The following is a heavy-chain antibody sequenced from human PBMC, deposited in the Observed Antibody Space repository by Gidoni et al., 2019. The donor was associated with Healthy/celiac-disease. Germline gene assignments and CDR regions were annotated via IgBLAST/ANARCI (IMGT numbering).Heavy chain of an antibody. CDR2: ISSSSSYI. CDR3: ARDPDPYCSGGSCYVGY. Sequence: EVQLVESGGVLVKPGGSLRLSCAASGFTFGSYGMNWVRQAPGKGLEWVSYISSSSSYIYYADSVKGRFTISRDNAKNSLYLQMNSLRAEDTAVYYCARDPDPYCSGGSCYVGYWGQGTLVTVSS. CDR1: GFTFGSYG. J-gene: IGHJ4*02. D-gene: IGHD2-15*01. V-gene: IGHV3-21*01.